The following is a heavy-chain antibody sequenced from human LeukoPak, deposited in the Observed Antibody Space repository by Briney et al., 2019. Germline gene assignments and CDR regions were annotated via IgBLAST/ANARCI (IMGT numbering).Heavy chain of an antibody. V-gene: IGHV1-45*02. Sequence: GASVKVSCKASGYTFTYRYLRWVRQAPGQALEWMGWITPFNGNTNYAQKFQDRVTITRDRSMSTAYMELSSLRSEDTAMYYCATTHDYGDYVHAFDIWGQGTMVTVSS. J-gene: IGHJ3*02. CDR2: ITPFNGNT. CDR3: ATTHDYGDYVHAFDI. CDR1: GYTFTYRY. D-gene: IGHD4-17*01.